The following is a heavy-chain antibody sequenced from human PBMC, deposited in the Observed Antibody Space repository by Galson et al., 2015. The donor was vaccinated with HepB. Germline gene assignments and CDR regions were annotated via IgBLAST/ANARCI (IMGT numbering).Heavy chain of an antibody. CDR2: INTANDNT. CDR1: GYTFTNYA. D-gene: IGHD3-10*01. V-gene: IGHV1-3*04. J-gene: IGHJ4*02. CDR3: ARDFYGSGTYYNRPFDY. Sequence: SCKASGYTFTNYAMHLVRQAPGQGLEWMGWINTANDNTKYSQKFQGRVTITRDTSASTAYMEVSSLRYEDTAVYYCARDFYGSGTYYNRPFDYWGQGTLVTVSS.